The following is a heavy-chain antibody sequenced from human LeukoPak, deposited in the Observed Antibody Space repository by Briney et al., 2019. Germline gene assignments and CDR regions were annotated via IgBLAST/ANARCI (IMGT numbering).Heavy chain of an antibody. Sequence: GGSLRLSCTVSGFTVSSNSMSWGRQAPGKGLEWVSFIYSDNTHYSDSVKCRFTISRDNSNNTLSLQMNSLRAEDTAVYYCAKDRCSNGIGCLYYYMDVWGKGTTVTISS. V-gene: IGHV3-53*01. CDR3: AKDRCSNGIGCLYYYMDV. CDR2: IYSDNT. CDR1: GFTVSSNS. D-gene: IGHD2-8*01. J-gene: IGHJ6*03.